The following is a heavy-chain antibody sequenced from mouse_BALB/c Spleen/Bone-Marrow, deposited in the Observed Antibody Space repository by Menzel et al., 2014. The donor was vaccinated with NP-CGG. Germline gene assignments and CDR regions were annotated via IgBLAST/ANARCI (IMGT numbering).Heavy chain of an antibody. CDR2: IWAGGST. J-gene: IGHJ3*01. CDR3: ARDGGDYGYRFAY. CDR1: GFSLTSYG. V-gene: IGHV2-9*02. Sequence: VQLVESGPGLVAPSQSLSITCTVSGFSLTSYGIHWVRQPPGKGLEWLGVIWAGGSTNYNSALMSRLSISKDNSKSQVFFKMNSLQTDDTAMYYCARDGGDYGYRFAYWGQGTLVTVSA. D-gene: IGHD1-2*01.